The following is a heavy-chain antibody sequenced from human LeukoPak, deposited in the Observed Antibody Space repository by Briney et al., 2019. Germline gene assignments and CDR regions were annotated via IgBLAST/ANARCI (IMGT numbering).Heavy chain of an antibody. CDR1: GYTFTGYY. J-gene: IGHJ3*02. CDR2: INPNSGGT. Sequence: ASVKVSCKASGYTFTGYYMHWVRQAPGQGLEWMGWINPNSGGTNYAQKFQGRVTMTRDTSISTAYMEPSRLRSDDTAVYYCARVQLERHDDAFDIWGQGTMVTVSS. CDR3: ARVQLERHDDAFDI. V-gene: IGHV1-2*02. D-gene: IGHD1-1*01.